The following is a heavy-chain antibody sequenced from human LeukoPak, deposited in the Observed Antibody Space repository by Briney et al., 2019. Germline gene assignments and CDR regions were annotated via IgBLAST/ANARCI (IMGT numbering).Heavy chain of an antibody. CDR3: TSWGDTTAEYFQR. D-gene: IGHD2-21*02. Sequence: GGSLRLSCAASGFTFSDHVMSWVRQAPGKGLEWVAHINPDGRDTYYVDSVKGRFTISRDNAQNPMYLQMNSLRVEDTAVYYCTSWGDTTAEYFQRWGQGTLVTVSS. J-gene: IGHJ1*01. CDR2: INPDGRDT. V-gene: IGHV3-7*01. CDR1: GFTFSDHV.